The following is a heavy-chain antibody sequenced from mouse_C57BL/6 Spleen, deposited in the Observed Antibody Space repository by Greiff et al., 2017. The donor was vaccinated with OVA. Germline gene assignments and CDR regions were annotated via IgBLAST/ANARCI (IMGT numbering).Heavy chain of an antibody. Sequence: VKLMESGAELVRPGTSVKVSCKASGYAFTNYLIEWVKQRPGQGLEWIGVINPGSGGTNYNEKFKGKATLTADKSSSTAYMQLSSLTSEDSAVYFCAVGAGSDYAMDYWGQGTSVTVSS. CDR1: GYAFTNYL. D-gene: IGHD1-1*02. CDR3: AVGAGSDYAMDY. CDR2: INPGSGGT. V-gene: IGHV1-54*01. J-gene: IGHJ4*01.